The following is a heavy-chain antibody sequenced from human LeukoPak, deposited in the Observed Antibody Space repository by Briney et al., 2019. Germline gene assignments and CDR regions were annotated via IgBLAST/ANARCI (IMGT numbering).Heavy chain of an antibody. Sequence: SETLSLTCAVYGGSFSGYYWSWIRQPPGKGLEWIGEINHSGSTNYNPSLKSRVTISVDTSKNQFSLKLSSVTAADTAVYYCAPLPFGDSAFDIRGQGTMVTVSS. CDR1: GGSFSGYY. CDR3: APLPFGDSAFDI. J-gene: IGHJ3*02. V-gene: IGHV4-34*01. D-gene: IGHD3-16*01. CDR2: INHSGST.